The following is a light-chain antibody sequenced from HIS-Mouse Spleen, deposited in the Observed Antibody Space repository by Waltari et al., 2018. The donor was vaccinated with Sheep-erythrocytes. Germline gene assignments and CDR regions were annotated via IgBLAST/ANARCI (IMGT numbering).Light chain of an antibody. Sequence: QSALTQPRSVSGSPGQSVTISCTGTSSDVGGYNYVSWYQQHPGKAPKLMIYDVSKRPSAVPDRCAGSKSGNTASLTISGLQAEDEADYYCCSYAGSYNHVFATGTKVTVL. CDR2: DVS. J-gene: IGLJ1*01. V-gene: IGLV2-11*01. CDR1: SSDVGGYNY. CDR3: CSYAGSYNHV.